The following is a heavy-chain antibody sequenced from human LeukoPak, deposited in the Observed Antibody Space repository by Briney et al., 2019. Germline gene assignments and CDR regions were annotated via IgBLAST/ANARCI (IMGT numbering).Heavy chain of an antibody. J-gene: IGHJ4*02. CDR1: GFTFSSYA. CDR2: ISYDGSNK. V-gene: IGHV3-30-3*01. Sequence: GRSLRLSCAASGFTFSSYAMHWVRQAPGKGLEWVAVISYDGSNKYYADSVKGRFTISRDNSKNTLYLQMNSLRTEDTAVYYCARDSKPYDSSGYPDYWGQGTLVTVSS. D-gene: IGHD3-22*01. CDR3: ARDSKPYDSSGYPDY.